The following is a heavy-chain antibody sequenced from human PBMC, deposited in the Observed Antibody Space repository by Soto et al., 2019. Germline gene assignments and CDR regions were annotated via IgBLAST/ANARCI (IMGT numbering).Heavy chain of an antibody. CDR3: ARRCKILFDL. Sequence: QVQLVQSGAEVKKPGSSVKVSCKASGGTFSSYAISWVRQAPGQGLEWMGGIIPIFGTANYAQKFQGRATITANESTSTADVELRSRRSEDTDLYYCARRCKILFDLWGRGTLVTGFS. CDR1: GGTFSSYA. V-gene: IGHV1-69*12. CDR2: IIPIFGTA. J-gene: IGHJ2*01.